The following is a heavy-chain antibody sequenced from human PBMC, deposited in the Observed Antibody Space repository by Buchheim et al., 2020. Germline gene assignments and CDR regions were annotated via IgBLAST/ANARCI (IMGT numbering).Heavy chain of an antibody. Sequence: QVQLVQSGAEVRKPGASVKISCKASGYSFISFVIHWVRQAPGQGLEWMGWVNAGNGNTGYSQNFQGRVSITADKTASTAYMELKSLTSEDTAVYYCARTFPFDYWGQGTL. J-gene: IGHJ4*02. D-gene: IGHD3-3*02. V-gene: IGHV1-3*01. CDR1: GYSFISFV. CDR3: ARTFPFDY. CDR2: VNAGNGNT.